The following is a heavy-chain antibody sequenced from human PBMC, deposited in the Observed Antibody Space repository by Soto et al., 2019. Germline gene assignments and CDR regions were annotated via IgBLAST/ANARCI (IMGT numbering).Heavy chain of an antibody. J-gene: IGHJ4*02. CDR1: GYTFTTYG. CDR3: ARALPYSSSGDS. CDR2: ISVSNGNT. V-gene: IGHV1-18*01. D-gene: IGHD6-13*01. Sequence: QVQLVQSGAEVKKPGASVKVSCKASGYTFTTYGISWVRQAPGQGLEWMGWISVSNGNTYYGQKFQGRVTMTTDSFTSTAYMALSSLTSDDTAVYYRARALPYSSSGDSWGRGTLVTVSS.